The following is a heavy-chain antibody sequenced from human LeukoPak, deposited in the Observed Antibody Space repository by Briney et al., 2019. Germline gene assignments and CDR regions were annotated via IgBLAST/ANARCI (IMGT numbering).Heavy chain of an antibody. Sequence: GGSLRLSCAASGFTFSSYSMNWVRQAPGKGLEWVSSISSSSGYIYYADSVKGRFTISRDNAKNSLYLQMNSLRAEDTAVYYCARALIDGNTPFDYWGQGTLVTVSS. V-gene: IGHV3-21*01. CDR2: ISSSSGYI. J-gene: IGHJ4*02. CDR3: ARALIDGNTPFDY. D-gene: IGHD4-23*01. CDR1: GFTFSSYS.